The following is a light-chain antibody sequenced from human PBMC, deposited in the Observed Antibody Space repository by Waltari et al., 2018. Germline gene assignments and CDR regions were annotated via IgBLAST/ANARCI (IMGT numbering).Light chain of an antibody. CDR3: QQLNSYLP. CDR1: QVIANF. Sequence: QLPQSPSSLSASVGDRVTITCRASQVIANFLAWYQQKPGQAPKLLIYGASTLQTGVPSRFSGSGFGTGFSLTISSLQPEDFATYYCQQLNSYLPFGGGTKVEIK. V-gene: IGKV1-9*01. J-gene: IGKJ4*01. CDR2: GAS.